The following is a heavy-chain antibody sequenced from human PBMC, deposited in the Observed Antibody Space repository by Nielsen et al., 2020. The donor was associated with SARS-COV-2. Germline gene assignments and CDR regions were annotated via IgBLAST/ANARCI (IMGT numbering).Heavy chain of an antibody. D-gene: IGHD3-16*01. J-gene: IGHJ6*02. CDR1: GFTFNNYG. CDR2: ISYEGTKK. Sequence: GESLKISCEASGFTFNNYGFYWVRQAPGKGLEWVASISYEGTKKYYGDSLTGRFTVSRDISKNTVYLQMNSLSAEDTAVYYCAKRRAVFMLTFGGEGAMDVWGQGTTVSVSS. CDR3: AKRRAVFMLTFGGEGAMDV. V-gene: IGHV3-30*18.